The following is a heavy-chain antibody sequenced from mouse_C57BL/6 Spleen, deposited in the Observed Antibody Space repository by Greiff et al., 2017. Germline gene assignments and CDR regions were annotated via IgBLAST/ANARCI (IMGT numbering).Heavy chain of an antibody. CDR2: IDPEDGDT. Sequence: EVQLQQSGAELVRPGASVKLSCTASGFNIKDYYMHWVKQRPEQGLEWIGRIDPEDGDTEYAPKFQGKATMTADTSSNTAYLQLSSLTSEDTAVYYCTTDYGSSYKWYFDVWGTGTTVTVSS. V-gene: IGHV14-1*01. D-gene: IGHD1-1*01. CDR1: GFNIKDYY. J-gene: IGHJ1*03. CDR3: TTDYGSSYKWYFDV.